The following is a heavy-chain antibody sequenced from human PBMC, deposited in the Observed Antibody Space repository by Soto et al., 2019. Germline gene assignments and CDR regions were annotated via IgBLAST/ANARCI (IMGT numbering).Heavy chain of an antibody. J-gene: IGHJ3*02. CDR1: GYTFTSYG. CDR2: ISAYNGNT. D-gene: IGHD3-22*01. CDR3: AAPRSYYYDSSGLDAFDI. Sequence: ASVKVSCKASGYTFTSYGISWVRQAPGQGLEWMGWISAYNGNTNYAQKLQGRVTITRDMSTSTAYMELSSLRSEDTAVYYCAAPRSYYYDSSGLDAFDIWGQGIMVTVSS. V-gene: IGHV1-18*01.